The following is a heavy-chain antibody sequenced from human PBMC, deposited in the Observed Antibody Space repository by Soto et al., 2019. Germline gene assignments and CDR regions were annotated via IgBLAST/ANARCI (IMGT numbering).Heavy chain of an antibody. CDR1: GGSLSGYY. CDR2: INHSGST. J-gene: IGHJ6*02. V-gene: IGHV4-34*01. CDR3: ASNSYYYYGMDV. Sequence: SETLSLTCAVYGGSLSGYYWSWIRQPPGKGLEWIGEINHSGSTNYNPSLKSRVTISVDTSKNQFSLKLSSVTAADTAVYYCASNSYYYYGMDVWGQGTTVTVSS.